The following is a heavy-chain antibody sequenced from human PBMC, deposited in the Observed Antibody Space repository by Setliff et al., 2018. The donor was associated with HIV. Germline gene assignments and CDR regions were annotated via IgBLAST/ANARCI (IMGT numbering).Heavy chain of an antibody. CDR3: VRVAGFSSSWFAY. V-gene: IGHV3-74*03. J-gene: IGHJ4*02. CDR1: GFTFGNYW. CDR2: INNDGSTS. Sequence: GESLKISCAASGFTFGNYWMHWVRQAPGKGLEWVARINNDGSTSEHANAVKGRLTISRDNDRNTLYLEMNSLRVEDTALYYCVRVAGFSSSWFAYWGQGTLVTVSS. D-gene: IGHD6-13*01.